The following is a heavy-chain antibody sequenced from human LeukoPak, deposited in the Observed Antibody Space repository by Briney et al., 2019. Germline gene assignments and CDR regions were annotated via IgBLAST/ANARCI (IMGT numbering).Heavy chain of an antibody. V-gene: IGHV1-2*02. CDR3: ARTGIDIVVVPAAVNWFDP. Sequence: GASVKVSCKASGYTFTGYYMHWVRQAPGQGLEWMGWINPNSGGTNYAQKFQGRVTMTRDTSISTAYMELSSLSSDDAAVYYCARTGIDIVVVPAAVNWFDPWGQGTLVTVSS. CDR2: INPNSGGT. D-gene: IGHD2-2*01. CDR1: GYTFTGYY. J-gene: IGHJ5*02.